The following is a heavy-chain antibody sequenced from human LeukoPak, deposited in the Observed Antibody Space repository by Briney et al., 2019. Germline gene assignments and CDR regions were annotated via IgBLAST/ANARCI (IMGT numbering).Heavy chain of an antibody. CDR1: GGSFSGYY. CDR3: ARGPILGYCSGGSCYPVPWIKPFDP. V-gene: IGHV4-34*01. D-gene: IGHD2-15*01. CDR2: INHSGST. J-gene: IGHJ5*02. Sequence: SETLSLTCAVYGGSFSGYYWSWIRQPPGKGLEWIGEINHSGSTNYNPSLKSRVTISVDTSKNQFSLKLSSVTAADTAVYYCARGPILGYCSGGSCYPVPWIKPFDPWGQGTLVTVSS.